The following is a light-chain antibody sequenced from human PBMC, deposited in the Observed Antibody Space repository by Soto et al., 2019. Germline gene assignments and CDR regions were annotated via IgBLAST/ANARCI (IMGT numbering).Light chain of an antibody. J-gene: IGKJ1*01. CDR2: AAS. CDR3: QQLNSYPCT. Sequence: IQLTQSPSSLSASVGDRVTITCRASQGISSYLAWYQQKPGKAPKILIYAASTLQSGVPSRFSGSGSGTDFTLTISSLQTEDFATYSCQQLNSYPCTFGQGTKVEIK. CDR1: QGISSY. V-gene: IGKV1-9*01.